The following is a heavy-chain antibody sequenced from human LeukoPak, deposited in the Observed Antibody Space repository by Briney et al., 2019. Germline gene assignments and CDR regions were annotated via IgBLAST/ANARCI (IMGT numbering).Heavy chain of an antibody. Sequence: SQTLSLTCAISGDSVSSNTAAWNWTRQSPSRGLEWLGRTYYRSKWYNAYAVSVKSRITINPDTSKNHFSLQLNSVTPEDTAVYYCARAGFCSGSDCYSRFDSWGQGTLVTVSS. V-gene: IGHV6-1*01. CDR2: TYYRSKWYN. J-gene: IGHJ4*01. D-gene: IGHD2-15*01. CDR3: ARAGFCSGSDCYSRFDS. CDR1: GDSVSSNTAA.